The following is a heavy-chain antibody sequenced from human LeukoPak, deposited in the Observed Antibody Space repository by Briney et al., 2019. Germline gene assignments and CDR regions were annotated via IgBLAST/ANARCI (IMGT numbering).Heavy chain of an antibody. Sequence: GGSLRLSCAASGFTFSGSAMHWVRQASGKGLEWVGRIRNKANRYATAYAASVKGRFTISRDDSKNTAYLQMNSLKTEDTAVYYCTRVRRGVDYYYYYMDVWGKGTTVTVSS. CDR1: GFTFSGSA. D-gene: IGHD3-10*01. CDR2: IRNKANRYAT. CDR3: TRVRRGVDYYYYYMDV. J-gene: IGHJ6*03. V-gene: IGHV3-73*01.